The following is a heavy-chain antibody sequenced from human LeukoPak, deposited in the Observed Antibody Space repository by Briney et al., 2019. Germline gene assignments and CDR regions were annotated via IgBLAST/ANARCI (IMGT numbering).Heavy chain of an antibody. CDR1: EFTFRSYD. J-gene: IGHJ4*02. Sequence: GGSLRLSCVASEFTFRSYDMHWVRQAPGKGLKWVAVISYDGSNKDYADSVKGRFTISRDNTKNTLFLQMNSLRAEDTAVYYCARVGELPGRAIDQWGQGTLVTVSS. CDR3: ARVGELPGRAIDQ. D-gene: IGHD1-1*01. V-gene: IGHV3-30*03. CDR2: ISYDGSNK.